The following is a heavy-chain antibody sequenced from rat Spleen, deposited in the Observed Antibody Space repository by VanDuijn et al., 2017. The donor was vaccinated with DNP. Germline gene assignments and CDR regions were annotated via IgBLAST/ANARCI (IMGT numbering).Heavy chain of an antibody. Sequence: EVQVLESGGGLVQPGNSLKLSCATSGFTFSTAWMYWYRQFPEKRLEWVARLKPKSNNYATDYTESVKGRFTISRDGSKSSIYLQMNNLKEEDTAIYYCSWIHPTGDYWGQGVMVTVSS. CDR2: LKPKSNNYAT. V-gene: IGHV6-6*01. CDR1: GFTFSTAW. CDR3: SWIHPTGDY. D-gene: IGHD1-9*01. J-gene: IGHJ2*01.